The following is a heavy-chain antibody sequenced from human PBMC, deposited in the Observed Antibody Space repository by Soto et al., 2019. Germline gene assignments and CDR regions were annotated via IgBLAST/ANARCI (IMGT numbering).Heavy chain of an antibody. V-gene: IGHV3-7*01. D-gene: IGHD6-6*01. Sequence: EVQLVESGGGLVQPGGSLRLSCAASGFTFSSYWMSWVRQAPGKGLEWVANIKEDGSEKYYVDSVKGRFTISRDNAKKSQYLQMISLRAEDTAVYYCARDRGMYSTSYLDYWRQGTLVTVSS. J-gene: IGHJ4*02. CDR3: ARDRGMYSTSYLDY. CDR2: IKEDGSEK. CDR1: GFTFSSYW.